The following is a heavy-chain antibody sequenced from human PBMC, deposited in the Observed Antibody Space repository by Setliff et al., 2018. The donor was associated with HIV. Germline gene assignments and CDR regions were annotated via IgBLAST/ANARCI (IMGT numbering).Heavy chain of an antibody. CDR2: IYYSGST. V-gene: IGHV4-39*01. D-gene: IGHD1-26*01. CDR3: ATHGAQ. CDR1: GGSIWNYY. Sequence: PSETLSLTCTVSGGSIWNYYWSWIRQPPGKGLEWIGTIYYSGSTHYNPSLKSRVTISVDTSKNQFSLKLSSVTAADTAVYYCATHGAQWGQGTLVTVSS. J-gene: IGHJ4*02.